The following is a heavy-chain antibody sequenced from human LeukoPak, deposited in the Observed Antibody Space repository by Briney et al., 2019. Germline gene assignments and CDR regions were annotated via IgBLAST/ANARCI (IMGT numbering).Heavy chain of an antibody. CDR3: ARDPGWFDP. Sequence: SETLSLTCTVSGGSINTYYWSWIRQPPGKGPEWIGYVYHSGTTYYNPSVKSRVTISIDTSKNQSSLKLTSVTAADTAVYFCARDPGWFDPWGQGTLVTVSS. V-gene: IGHV4-59*01. D-gene: IGHD7-27*01. J-gene: IGHJ5*02. CDR1: GGSINTYY. CDR2: VYHSGTT.